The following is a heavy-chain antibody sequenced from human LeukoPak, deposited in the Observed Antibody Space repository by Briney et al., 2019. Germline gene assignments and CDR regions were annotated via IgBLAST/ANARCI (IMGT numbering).Heavy chain of an antibody. V-gene: IGHV1-8*01. CDR2: MNPNSGNT. D-gene: IGHD3-3*02. J-gene: IGHJ6*02. Sequence: ASVKVSCKASGYTFTSYDINWVRQATGQGLGWMGWMNPNSGNTGYAQKFQGRVTMTRNTSISTAYMELSSLRSEDTAVYYCARISGVDYYYYGMDVWGQGTTVTVSS. CDR1: GYTFTSYD. CDR3: ARISGVDYYYYGMDV.